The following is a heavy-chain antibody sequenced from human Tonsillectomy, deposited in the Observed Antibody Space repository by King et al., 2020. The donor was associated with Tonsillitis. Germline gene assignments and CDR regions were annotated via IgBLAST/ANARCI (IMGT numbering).Heavy chain of an antibody. D-gene: IGHD2-2*01. Sequence: VQLVESGGGLVQPGGSLRLSCAASGFTFNSYAMSWVRQAPGKGLEWVSANSGSGGSTYYADSVKGRFTISRDNSKNTLYLQMNSLRAEDTAVYYFAKDPDLVVPAYGFDPWGQGTLVTVSS. CDR2: NSGSGGST. CDR1: GFTFNSYA. CDR3: AKDPDLVVPAYGFDP. V-gene: IGHV3-23*04. J-gene: IGHJ5*02.